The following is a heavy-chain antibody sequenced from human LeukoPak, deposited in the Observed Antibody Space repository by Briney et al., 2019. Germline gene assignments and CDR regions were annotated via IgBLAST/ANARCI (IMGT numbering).Heavy chain of an antibody. V-gene: IGHV1-3*01. CDR1: GYTFTSYA. D-gene: IGHD2-15*01. Sequence: ASVKVSCKASGYTFTSYAMHWVRQAPGQRLEWMGWINAGNGNTKYSQKFQDRVTFTRDTSASTAHMELSSLRSEDTAVYYCAREYCSGGSCYPWSYWGQGTLVTVSS. CDR2: INAGNGNT. CDR3: AREYCSGGSCYPWSY. J-gene: IGHJ4*02.